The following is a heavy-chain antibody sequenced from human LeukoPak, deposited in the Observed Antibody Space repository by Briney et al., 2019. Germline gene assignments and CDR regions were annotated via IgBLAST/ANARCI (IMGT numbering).Heavy chain of an antibody. Sequence: ASVKVSCKTSGYTFTTYGINWVRPAPGQGLEWMGWINAHNGNTDYAQKFQGRVTMTRDTSISTAYMELSRLRADDTAVYYCAREGAIFGVVTDDAFDIWGQGTMVTVSS. J-gene: IGHJ3*02. CDR1: GYTFTTYG. CDR3: AREGAIFGVVTDDAFDI. CDR2: INAHNGNT. V-gene: IGHV1-2*02. D-gene: IGHD3-3*01.